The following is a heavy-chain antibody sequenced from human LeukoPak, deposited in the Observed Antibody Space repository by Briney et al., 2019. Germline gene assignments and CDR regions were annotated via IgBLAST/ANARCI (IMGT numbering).Heavy chain of an antibody. J-gene: IGHJ4*02. D-gene: IGHD2-21*01. V-gene: IGHV3-74*01. CDR1: GFTFSSFW. Sequence: GGSLRLSCEASGFTFSSFWMHWVRQAPGKGLVWVARIKGDGITTNYADPAKGRFTVSRDNAKNTVYLQMNSLRAEDTAVYYCAKDLHEIAADYWGRGTLVTVAS. CDR3: AKDLHEIAADY. CDR2: IKGDGITT.